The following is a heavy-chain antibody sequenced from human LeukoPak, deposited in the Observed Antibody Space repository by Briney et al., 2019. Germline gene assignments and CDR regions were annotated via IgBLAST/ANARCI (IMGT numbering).Heavy chain of an antibody. CDR3: AKGHDYGAKEDY. V-gene: IGHV3-30-3*01. CDR1: GFTFSSYA. D-gene: IGHD4-17*01. CDR2: ISYDGSNK. Sequence: GGSLRLSCAASGFTFSSYAMHWVRQAPGKGLEWVAVISYDGSNKYYADSVKGRFTISRDNSKNTLYLQMNSLRAEDTAVYYCAKGHDYGAKEDYWGQGTLVTVSS. J-gene: IGHJ4*02.